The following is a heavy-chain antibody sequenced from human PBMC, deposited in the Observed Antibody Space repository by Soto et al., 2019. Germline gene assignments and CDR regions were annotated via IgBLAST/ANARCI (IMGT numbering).Heavy chain of an antibody. J-gene: IGHJ6*02. CDR1: GGSISSYY. V-gene: IGHV4-59*01. D-gene: IGHD3-10*01. CDR2: IYYSGST. Sequence: SETLSLTCTVSGGSISSYYWSWIRQPPGKGLEWIGYIYYSGSTNYNPSLKSRVTISVDTSKNQFSLKLSSVTAADTAVYYCARRPYYYGSIYYYGMDVWGQGTTVTVSS. CDR3: ARRPYYYGSIYYYGMDV.